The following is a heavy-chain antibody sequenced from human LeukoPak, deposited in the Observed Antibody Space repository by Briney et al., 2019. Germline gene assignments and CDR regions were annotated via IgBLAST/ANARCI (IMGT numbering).Heavy chain of an antibody. CDR2: ISGSGGGT. Sequence: GGSLRLSCAASGFTFSSYAMSWVRQAPGKGLEWVSSISGSGGGTYYADSVKGRFTISRDNSKNTLYLQMGSLRAEDTALYYCAKDIAYRDYYYYYMDVWGKGTTVTVSS. CDR1: GFTFSSYA. J-gene: IGHJ6*03. D-gene: IGHD6-13*01. V-gene: IGHV3-23*01. CDR3: AKDIAYRDYYYYYMDV.